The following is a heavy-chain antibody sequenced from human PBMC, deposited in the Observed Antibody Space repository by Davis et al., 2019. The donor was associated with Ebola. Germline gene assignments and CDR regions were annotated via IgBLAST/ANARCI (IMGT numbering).Heavy chain of an antibody. J-gene: IGHJ4*02. D-gene: IGHD1-26*01. Sequence: PGGSLRLSCAASGFTFYDYAMHWVRQGPGRGLEWVSGISRNGGTTTYADSVKGRFTISRDNAKDSLYLQMNSLRAEDTALYYCAKDMRWELGQVDYWGQGTLVTVSS. CDR2: ISRNGGTT. CDR1: GFTFYDYA. V-gene: IGHV3-9*01. CDR3: AKDMRWELGQVDY.